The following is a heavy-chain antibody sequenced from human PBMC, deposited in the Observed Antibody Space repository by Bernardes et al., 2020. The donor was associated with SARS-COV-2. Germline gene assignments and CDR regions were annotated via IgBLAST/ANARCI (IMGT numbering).Heavy chain of an antibody. Sequence: AETLSLTCTVSGASISNTNYYWGWVLQPPGKGLEWIGSFSSGGTSYYNPSLQSRITNSVDTSKNQFSLRLTFVTAADTAVYFCAGSSCGRDCYIGGLRSWDYGMDVWGQGTTVTVSS. CDR3: AGSSCGRDCYIGGLRSWDYGMDV. J-gene: IGHJ6*02. D-gene: IGHD2-21*02. CDR1: GASISNTNYY. CDR2: FSSGGTS. V-gene: IGHV4-39*01.